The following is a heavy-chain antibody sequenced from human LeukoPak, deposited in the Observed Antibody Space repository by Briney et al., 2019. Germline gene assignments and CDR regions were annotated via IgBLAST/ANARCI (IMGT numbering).Heavy chain of an antibody. CDR3: AKDLGHCSSTSCYSFDY. CDR2: ISWNSGSI. J-gene: IGHJ4*02. D-gene: IGHD2-2*01. V-gene: IGHV3-9*01. Sequence: GGSLRLSCAASGFTFDDYAMHWVRQAPEKGLEWVSGISWNSGSIGYADSVKGRFTISRDNAKNSLYLQMNSLRAEDTALYYCAKDLGHCSSTSCYSFDYWGQGTLVTVSS. CDR1: GFTFDDYA.